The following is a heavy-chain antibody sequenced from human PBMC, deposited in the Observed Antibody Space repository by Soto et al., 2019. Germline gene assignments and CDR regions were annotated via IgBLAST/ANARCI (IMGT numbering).Heavy chain of an antibody. Sequence: PSETLSLTCAVYGGSFSGYYWSWIRQPPGKGLEWIGEINHSGSTNYNPSLKSRVTISVDTSKNQFSLKLSSVTAADTAVYYCARPQDCSGGSCYSGGYDYWGQGTLVTVSS. CDR1: GGSFSGYY. D-gene: IGHD2-15*01. V-gene: IGHV4-34*01. CDR2: INHSGST. CDR3: ARPQDCSGGSCYSGGYDY. J-gene: IGHJ4*02.